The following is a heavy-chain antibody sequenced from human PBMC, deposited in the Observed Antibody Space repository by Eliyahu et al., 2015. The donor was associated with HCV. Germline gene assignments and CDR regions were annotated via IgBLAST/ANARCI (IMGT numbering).Heavy chain of an antibody. J-gene: IGHJ6*02. Sequence: GFTFSXYAMSXVRQAPGKGLEWXSVXSGSGVSTYYAGSVKGRFTISRDNSKNTLYLQMNSLRAEDTAVYSCAKSPYFEYSYGRRYYYYGMDVWGQGTTVTVSS. CDR2: XSGSGVST. D-gene: IGHD5-18*01. V-gene: IGHV3-23*01. CDR3: AKSPYFEYSYGRRYYYYGMDV. CDR1: GFTFSXYA.